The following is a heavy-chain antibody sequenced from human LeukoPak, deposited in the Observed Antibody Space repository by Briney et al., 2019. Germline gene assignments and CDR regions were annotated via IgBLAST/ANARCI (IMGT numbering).Heavy chain of an antibody. CDR2: IHTSGST. CDR3: ARHDYSNYPVFNY. V-gene: IGHV4-4*07. J-gene: IGHJ4*02. Sequence: SETLSLICTVSGDSISRYYWSWIRHPAGKGLEWIGRIHTSGSTNYNPSLKSRVTMSVDTSKNQFSLNLSSVTAADTAVYYCARHDYSNYPVFNYWGQGTLVTVSS. D-gene: IGHD4-11*01. CDR1: GDSISRYY.